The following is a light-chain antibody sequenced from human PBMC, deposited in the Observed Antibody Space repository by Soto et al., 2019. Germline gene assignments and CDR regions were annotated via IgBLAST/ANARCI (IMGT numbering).Light chain of an antibody. J-gene: IGLJ1*01. CDR3: SSFTSSNTLPYV. Sequence: QSVLTQPASVSGSSGQSITISCSGTNSDIGSYNYVSWYLQHPGKAPKLIVFEVSNRPSGISDRFSGSKSGNTAYLTISGLQTEDEAVYYCSSFTSSNTLPYVFGTGTRSPS. CDR1: NSDIGSYNY. CDR2: EVS. V-gene: IGLV2-14*01.